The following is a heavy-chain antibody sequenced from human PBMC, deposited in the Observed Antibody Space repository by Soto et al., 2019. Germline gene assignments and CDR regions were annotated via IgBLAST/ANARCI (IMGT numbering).Heavy chain of an antibody. CDR3: ARDRAPLRSYGYPDPRGNYYYGMDV. CDR1: GFTFSSYS. D-gene: IGHD5-18*01. V-gene: IGHV3-21*01. J-gene: IGHJ6*02. CDR2: ISSSSSYI. Sequence: GGSLRLSCAASGFTFSSYSMNWVRQAPGKGLEWVSSISSSSSYIYYADSVKGRFTISRDNAKNSLYLQMNSLRAEDTAVYYCARDRAPLRSYGYPDPRGNYYYGMDVWGQGTTVTVSS.